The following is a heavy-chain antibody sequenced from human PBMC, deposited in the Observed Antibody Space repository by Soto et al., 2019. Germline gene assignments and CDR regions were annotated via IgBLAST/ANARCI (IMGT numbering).Heavy chain of an antibody. CDR3: AGENYYDTCGLDY. J-gene: IGHJ4*02. CDR2: IWYDGNSK. Sequence: QVQLVESGGGVVQPGRSLRLSCAASGFTFTSYGMHWVRQAPGQGLEWVAGIWYDGNSKYYEDSVKGRFTISRDKSKITLYEKTDSLRGGDTAVYYCAGENYYDTCGLDYWGQGTLVTVSS. CDR1: GFTFTSYG. D-gene: IGHD3-22*01. V-gene: IGHV3-33*01.